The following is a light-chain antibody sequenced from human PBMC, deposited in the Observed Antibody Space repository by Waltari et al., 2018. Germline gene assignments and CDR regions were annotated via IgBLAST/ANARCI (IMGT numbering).Light chain of an antibody. V-gene: IGKV3-15*01. Sequence: ETVMTQSPATLSVSPGGRATLSCRASQSLGTNLAWYQQKPGQAPRLLIYGGSSRATGVPARFSGSGSGTDFTLTISSLQSEDFVVYYCQQYNNWPLYTFGQGTKLEI. J-gene: IGKJ2*01. CDR3: QQYNNWPLYT. CDR1: QSLGTN. CDR2: GGS.